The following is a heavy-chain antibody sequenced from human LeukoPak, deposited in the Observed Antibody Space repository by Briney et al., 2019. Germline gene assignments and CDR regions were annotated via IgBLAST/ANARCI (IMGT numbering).Heavy chain of an antibody. CDR1: GYSISSGYY. J-gene: IGHJ4*02. D-gene: IGHD3-16*01. Sequence: SETLSLTCTVSGYSISSGYYWGWIRQPPGKGLEWIGSIYHSGSTYYNPSLKSRVTISVDTSKNQFSLKLSSVTAADTAVYYCARDPFYDYVWGSFDYWAREPWSPSPQ. CDR2: IYHSGST. CDR3: ARDPFYDYVWGSFDY. V-gene: IGHV4-38-2*02.